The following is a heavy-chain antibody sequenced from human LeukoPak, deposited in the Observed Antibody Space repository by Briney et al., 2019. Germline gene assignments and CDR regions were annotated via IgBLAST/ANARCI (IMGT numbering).Heavy chain of an antibody. CDR1: GGTFSSYT. CDR3: ARGGSGWDLDY. D-gene: IGHD6-19*01. J-gene: IGHJ4*02. CDR2: IIPSLGIA. Sequence: ASVKVSCKASGGTFSSYTISWVRQAPGQGLEWMGRIIPSLGIANYAQEFQGRVTITRDTSASTAYMELSSLRSEDMAVYYCARGGSGWDLDYWGQGTLVTVSS. V-gene: IGHV1-69*02.